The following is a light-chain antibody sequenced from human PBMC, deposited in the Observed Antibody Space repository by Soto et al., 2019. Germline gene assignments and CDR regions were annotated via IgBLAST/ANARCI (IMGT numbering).Light chain of an antibody. CDR2: DNN. CDR1: SSNIGAGYD. V-gene: IGLV1-40*01. Sequence: QSVLTQPPSMSEAPGQRVTISCTGSSSNIGAGYDVHWYQQHPGTAPKLLIFDNNNRPSGVPDRFSGSKSDTSASLAITGLQAEDEADYYCQSFDTSLSGFVVFGGGTKVTVL. J-gene: IGLJ2*01. CDR3: QSFDTSLSGFVV.